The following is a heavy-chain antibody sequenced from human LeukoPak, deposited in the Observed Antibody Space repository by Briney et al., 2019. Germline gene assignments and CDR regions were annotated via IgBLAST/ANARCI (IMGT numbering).Heavy chain of an antibody. Sequence: PGGSLRLSCAASGFTFSSYWMRWVRQAPGKGLEWVANIKQDGSEKYYVDSVKGRFTISRDNAKNSLYLQMNSLRAEDTAVYYCASCIAAAGYYYYYMDVWGKGTTVTVSS. CDR3: ASCIAAAGYYYYYMDV. D-gene: IGHD6-13*01. V-gene: IGHV3-7*01. CDR2: IKQDGSEK. CDR1: GFTFSSYW. J-gene: IGHJ6*03.